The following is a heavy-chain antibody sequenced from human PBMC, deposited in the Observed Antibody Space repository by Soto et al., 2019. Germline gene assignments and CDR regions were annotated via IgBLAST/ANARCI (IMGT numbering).Heavy chain of an antibody. CDR2: IIPIFGTT. CDR3: ARGCRGDIVVVPAAPPDAFDI. V-gene: IGHV1-69*05. Sequence: SVKVSCKASGGTFSSYAISWVRQAPGQGLEWMGGIIPIFGTTNYAQMFQGRVTMTRNTSISTAYMELSSLRSEDTAVYYCARGCRGDIVVVPAAPPDAFDIWGQGTMVTVSS. D-gene: IGHD2-2*01. J-gene: IGHJ3*02. CDR1: GGTFSSYA.